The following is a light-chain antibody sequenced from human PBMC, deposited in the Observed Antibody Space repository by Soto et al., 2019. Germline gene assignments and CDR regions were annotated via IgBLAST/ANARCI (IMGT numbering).Light chain of an antibody. CDR2: DTS. CDR3: QQYGTSPIT. CDR1: QSVTSSY. Sequence: EIVLTQSPASLPLSPGERATFPCRASQSVTSSYLAWYQQRPGQTPTLLISDTSIRATGIPDRFSGSGSGTDFTLAISRLEPEDFAVYYCQQYGTSPITFGQGTRLEIK. J-gene: IGKJ5*01. V-gene: IGKV3-20*01.